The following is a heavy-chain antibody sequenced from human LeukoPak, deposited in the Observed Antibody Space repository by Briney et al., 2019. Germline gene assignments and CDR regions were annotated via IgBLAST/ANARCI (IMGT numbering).Heavy chain of an antibody. CDR1: GFAFSTYS. CDR2: INHNAEMI. D-gene: IGHD3-9*01. Sequence: GGSLRLSCAASGFAFSTYSMNWVRQAPGKGLEWIAYINHNAEMIFYPDFVKGRFTISRDNAKNSLYLQMNALRYEDTAIYYCARDHDWAFDLWGQGTLVTVSS. V-gene: IGHV3-48*02. CDR3: ARDHDWAFDL. J-gene: IGHJ4*02.